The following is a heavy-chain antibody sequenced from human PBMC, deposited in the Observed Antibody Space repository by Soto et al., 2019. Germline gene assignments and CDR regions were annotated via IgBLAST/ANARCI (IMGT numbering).Heavy chain of an antibody. CDR2: IYWDDYK. CDR3: ASKGYGDSPIDY. CDR1: GFSLSTSGVG. D-gene: IGHD4-17*01. V-gene: IGHV2-5*02. Sequence: QITLKESGPSLVKPTQTLTLTCTFSGFSLSTSGVGVGWFRQPPGKALEWLAVIYWDDYKHYSPSLKSRLTITKDTSKIQVVLTMTTMDPADTATYYCASKGYGDSPIDYWGQGTLVTVSS. J-gene: IGHJ4*02.